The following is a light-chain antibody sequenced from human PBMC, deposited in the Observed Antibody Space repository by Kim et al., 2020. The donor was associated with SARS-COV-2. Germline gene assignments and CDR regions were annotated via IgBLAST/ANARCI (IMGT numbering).Light chain of an antibody. CDR1: KLEQKY. Sequence: SYELTQPPSVSVSPGQTAIITCSGHKLEQKYASWYQQKPGQSPVLVIYQDTKRPSGIPERLSGSNSGNTATLTISGTQAMDEADYHCQAWDSHVAFGGGT. V-gene: IGLV3-1*01. CDR3: QAWDSHVA. CDR2: QDT. J-gene: IGLJ2*01.